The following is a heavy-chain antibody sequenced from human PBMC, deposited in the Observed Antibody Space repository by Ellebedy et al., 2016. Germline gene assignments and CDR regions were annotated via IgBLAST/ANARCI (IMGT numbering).Heavy chain of an antibody. J-gene: IGHJ3*02. Sequence: GESLKISCQGSGYTFSNFWIGWVRQMPGKGLELMGIIYPSDSDARYSPSFQGHVTMSADKSISTAYLQWSSLKASDTATYYCARRGLRHYDDSGYYYDSHAFDIWGQGTMVTVSP. CDR1: GYTFSNFW. V-gene: IGHV5-51*01. D-gene: IGHD3-22*01. CDR3: ARRGLRHYDDSGYYYDSHAFDI. CDR2: IYPSDSDA.